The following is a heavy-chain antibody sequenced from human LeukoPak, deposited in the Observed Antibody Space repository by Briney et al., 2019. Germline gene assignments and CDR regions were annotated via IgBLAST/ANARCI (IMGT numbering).Heavy chain of an antibody. CDR1: GFTFSSHA. Sequence: PGTSLRLSCAASGFTFSSHAMHWVRQAPGKGLEWVAVISYEASNQYYADSVRGRFTISRDNSRNTLYLQMNSLRDEDTALYYCARDYRVGCTSDDCYPIDYWGQGTLVTASS. CDR3: ARDYRVGCTSDDCYPIDY. CDR2: ISYEASNQ. J-gene: IGHJ4*02. V-gene: IGHV3-30*01. D-gene: IGHD2-21*02.